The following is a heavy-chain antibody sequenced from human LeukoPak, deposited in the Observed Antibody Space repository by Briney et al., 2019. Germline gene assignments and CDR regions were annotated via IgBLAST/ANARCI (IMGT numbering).Heavy chain of an antibody. V-gene: IGHV4-39*01. D-gene: IGHD3-3*01. CDR2: IYYSGST. Sequence: SETLSLTCTVSGGSISSSSYYWGWIRQPPGKGLEWIGSIYYSGSTYYNPSLKSRVTISVDTSKNQFSLKLSSVTAADTAVYYCGRRIVDTIFGVVPYYFDYWGQGTLVTVSS. J-gene: IGHJ4*02. CDR3: GRRIVDTIFGVVPYYFDY. CDR1: GGSISSSSYY.